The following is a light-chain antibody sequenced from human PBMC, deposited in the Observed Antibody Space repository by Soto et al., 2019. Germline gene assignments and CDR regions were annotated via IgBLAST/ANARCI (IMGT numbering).Light chain of an antibody. CDR3: SSYTSSSTPYV. CDR2: GVS. Sequence: QSALTQPASVSGSPGQSITISCTGTSSDVGGYNYVSWYQQHPGKAPKLMIYGVSTRPSGVSNRFSGSKSGNTASLTISGLQAEDEADYYCSSYTSSSTPYVFGHGTKVTV. CDR1: SSDVGGYNY. V-gene: IGLV2-14*01. J-gene: IGLJ1*01.